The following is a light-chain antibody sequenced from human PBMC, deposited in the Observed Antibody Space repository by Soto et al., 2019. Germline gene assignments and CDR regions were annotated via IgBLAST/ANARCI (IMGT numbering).Light chain of an antibody. J-gene: IGLJ1*01. CDR1: VGL. V-gene: IGLV2-14*01. CDR2: AVT. Sequence: QSVLTQPASVSGSPGQSITISCTGTVGLVSWYQQHPGKVPKLIIYAVTDRPSGVSSRFSGSKSGNTASLTISGLQAEDEADYYCSSYTSSSTLFGTGTKV. CDR3: SSYTSSSTL.